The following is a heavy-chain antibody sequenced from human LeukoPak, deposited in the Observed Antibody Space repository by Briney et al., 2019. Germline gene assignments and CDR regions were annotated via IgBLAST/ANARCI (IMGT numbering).Heavy chain of an antibody. V-gene: IGHV3-30*18. D-gene: IGHD3-22*01. CDR3: AKASGDSSGYRFDY. CDR2: ISHDGSNQ. CDR1: GFTFSDHG. J-gene: IGHJ4*02. Sequence: LPGGSLRLSCAASGFTFSDHGMHWVRQAPGKGLEWVAVISHDGSNQYYADSVKGRFTISRDNSKNTLFLQMNSLRAEDTAVYYCAKASGDSSGYRFDYWGQGTLVTVSS.